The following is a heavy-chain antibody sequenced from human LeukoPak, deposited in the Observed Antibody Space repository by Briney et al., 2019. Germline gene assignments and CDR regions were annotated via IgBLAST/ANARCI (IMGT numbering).Heavy chain of an antibody. CDR1: GFTFSGSA. V-gene: IGHV3-73*01. D-gene: IGHD6-13*01. Sequence: GGSLRLSCPASGFTFSGSAMHWVRQASGNGLEWVGRIRSKANSYATAYAESVNGRFTISGDDSKNTAYLQMNSLKTEDAAVYYCTRYIEAAGSPFDYWGQGTLVTVSS. CDR3: TRYIEAAGSPFDY. CDR2: IRSKANSYAT. J-gene: IGHJ4*02.